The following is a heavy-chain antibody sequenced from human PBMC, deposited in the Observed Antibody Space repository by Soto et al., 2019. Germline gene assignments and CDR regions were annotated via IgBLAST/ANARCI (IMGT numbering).Heavy chain of an antibody. CDR2: VKYDVSST. CDR3: ARGARGYYYMDV. D-gene: IGHD3-10*01. V-gene: IGHV3-74*01. J-gene: IGHJ6*03. Sequence: GSLRLSCAASGFTFSSYAMSWVRQAPGKGLVWVSRVKYDVSSTNYADSVKGRFTISRDNAKNTLYLQMNSLRNEDTAVYFCARGARGYYYMDVWGKGTTVTVSS. CDR1: GFTFSSYA.